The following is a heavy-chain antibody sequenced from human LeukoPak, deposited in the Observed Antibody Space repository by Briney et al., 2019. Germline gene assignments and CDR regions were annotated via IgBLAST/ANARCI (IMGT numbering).Heavy chain of an antibody. Sequence: ASVKVSCKASGYTFTGYYMHWVRQAPGQGLEWMGWINPNSGGTNYAQKFQGRATMTRDTSTSTVYMELSSLRSEDTAVYYCARSLVGATSDFDYWGQGTLVTVSS. CDR2: INPNSGGT. J-gene: IGHJ4*02. V-gene: IGHV1-2*02. CDR1: GYTFTGYY. CDR3: ARSLVGATSDFDY. D-gene: IGHD1-26*01.